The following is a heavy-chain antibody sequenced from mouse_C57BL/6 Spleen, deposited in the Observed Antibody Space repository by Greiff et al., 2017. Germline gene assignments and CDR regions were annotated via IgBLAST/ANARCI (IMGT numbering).Heavy chain of an antibody. J-gene: IGHJ2*01. Sequence: VQLKESGGGLVKPGGSLKLSCAASGFTFSDYGMHWVRQAPEKGLEWVAYISSGSSTIYYADTVKGRFTISRDNAKNSLFRQMTSLRSEDTAMYYCARDDGYPYYFDYWGQGTTLTVSS. V-gene: IGHV5-17*01. CDR3: ARDDGYPYYFDY. CDR2: ISSGSSTI. D-gene: IGHD2-3*01. CDR1: GFTFSDYG.